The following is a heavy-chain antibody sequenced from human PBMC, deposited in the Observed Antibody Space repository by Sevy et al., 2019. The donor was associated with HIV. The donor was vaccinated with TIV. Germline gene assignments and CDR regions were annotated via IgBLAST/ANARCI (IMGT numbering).Heavy chain of an antibody. Sequence: GGSLRLSCAASGSTFSSYAMSWVRQAPGKGLEWVSAISGSGGSTYYADSVKGRFTISRDNSKNTLYLQMNSLRAEDTAVYYCAKDLYFWSGYGGYYYYYGMDVWGQGTTVTVSS. CDR2: ISGSGGST. J-gene: IGHJ6*02. CDR1: GSTFSSYA. CDR3: AKDLYFWSGYGGYYYYYGMDV. V-gene: IGHV3-23*01. D-gene: IGHD3-3*01.